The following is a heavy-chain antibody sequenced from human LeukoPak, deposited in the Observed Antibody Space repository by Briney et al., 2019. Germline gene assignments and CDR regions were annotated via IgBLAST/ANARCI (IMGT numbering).Heavy chain of an antibody. V-gene: IGHV4-61*02. CDR2: IYISGST. Sequence: SETLSLTCTVSGGSFSSGLYYWTWIRQPAGKGLEWIGRIYISGSTNYNPSLKSRVTISIDTSKSQFSLKLSSVTAADTAVYYCARDQYKYDSSGYYRFDYWGQGTLVTVSS. CDR3: ARDQYKYDSSGYYRFDY. CDR1: GGSFSSGLYY. D-gene: IGHD3-22*01. J-gene: IGHJ4*02.